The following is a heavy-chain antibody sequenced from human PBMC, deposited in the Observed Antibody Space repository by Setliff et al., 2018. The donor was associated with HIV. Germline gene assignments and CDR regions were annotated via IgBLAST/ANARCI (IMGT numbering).Heavy chain of an antibody. CDR2: ISHSGRK. Sequence: SETLSLTCSVYGGFFSGHYWTWIRQFPGKGLEWIGDISHSGRKNFTPSLKTRVTISVDTSKNQFSLKLNSVTAADTAVYFCAGGRGGAISRPSQYSYYYMDVWGTGTTVTVSS. J-gene: IGHJ6*03. V-gene: IGHV4-34*01. D-gene: IGHD2-21*01. CDR1: GGFFSGHY. CDR3: AGGRGGAISRPSQYSYYYMDV.